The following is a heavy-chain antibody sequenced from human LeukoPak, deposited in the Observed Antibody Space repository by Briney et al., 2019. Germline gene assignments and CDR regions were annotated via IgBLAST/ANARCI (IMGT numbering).Heavy chain of an antibody. J-gene: IGHJ4*02. V-gene: IGHV3-48*01. D-gene: IGHD3-10*01. CDR2: ISSSSSTI. CDR1: GFTFSSYS. Sequence: PGGSLRLXCVASGFTFSSYSMNWVRQAPGKVLEWVSYISSSSSTIYYADSVKGRFTISRDNAKNSLYLQMNSLRAEDTAVYYCAREGRWFEFDYWGQGTLVTVSS. CDR3: AREGRWFEFDY.